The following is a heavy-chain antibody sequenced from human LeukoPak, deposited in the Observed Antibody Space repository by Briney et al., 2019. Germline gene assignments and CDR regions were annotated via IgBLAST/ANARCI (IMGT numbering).Heavy chain of an antibody. Sequence: GGSLRLSCAASGFTFSSYGMHWVRQAPGKGLEWVAVIWYDGSNKYYADSVKGRFTISRDNSKNTLYLQMNSLRAEDTAVYYCAKDQGEYNWNREGFDYWGQGTLVTVSS. D-gene: IGHD1-1*01. J-gene: IGHJ4*02. CDR2: IWYDGSNK. CDR1: GFTFSSYG. V-gene: IGHV3-33*06. CDR3: AKDQGEYNWNREGFDY.